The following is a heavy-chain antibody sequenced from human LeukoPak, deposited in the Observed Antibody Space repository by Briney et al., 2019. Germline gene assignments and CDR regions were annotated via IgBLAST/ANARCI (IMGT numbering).Heavy chain of an antibody. J-gene: IGHJ5*02. V-gene: IGHV3-11*04. Sequence: GGSLRLSCAASGFSFSDYYMSWIRQAPGKGLEWVSDINSEGNSKYYADSVKGRFTISRDNAKNSLYLQMNSLRAEDTAVYYCARGHIVVVPSVGNWFDPWGQGALVTVSS. D-gene: IGHD2-2*01. CDR1: GFSFSDYY. CDR3: ARGHIVVVPSVGNWFDP. CDR2: INSEGNSK.